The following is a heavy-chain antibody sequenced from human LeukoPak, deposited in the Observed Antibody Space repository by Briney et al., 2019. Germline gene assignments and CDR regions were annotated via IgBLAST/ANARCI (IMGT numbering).Heavy chain of an antibody. D-gene: IGHD2-8*01. Sequence: GGSLRLSCAASGFTFSSSWVTWVRQVPGKGLEWVSSIREDGSQKSSVDSVKGRFTISRDNAKTSLYLQMDSLRAEDTAVYWCARGPTNGQAFDYWGQGTLVSVSS. CDR3: ARGPTNGQAFDY. CDR1: GFTFSSSW. V-gene: IGHV3-7*01. J-gene: IGHJ4*02. CDR2: IREDGSQK.